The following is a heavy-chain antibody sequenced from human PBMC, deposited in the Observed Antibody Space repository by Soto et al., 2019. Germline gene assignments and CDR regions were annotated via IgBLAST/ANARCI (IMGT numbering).Heavy chain of an antibody. CDR1: GYTFTGYY. J-gene: IGHJ6*02. Sequence: ASVKVSCKASGYTFTGYYMHWVRQAPGQGLEWMGWINPNSGGTNYAQKFQGWVTMTRDTSISTAYMELSRLRSDDTAVYYCARDLRGGYRNYYYYGMDVWGQGTTVTVSS. CDR3: ARDLRGGYRNYYYYGMDV. V-gene: IGHV1-2*04. D-gene: IGHD1-26*01. CDR2: INPNSGGT.